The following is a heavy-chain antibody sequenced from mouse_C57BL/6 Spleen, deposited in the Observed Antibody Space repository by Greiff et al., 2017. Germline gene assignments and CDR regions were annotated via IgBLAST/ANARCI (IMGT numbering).Heavy chain of an antibody. CDR3: ARGWDGAMDY. CDR1: GYTFTSYW. Sequence: QVQLQQPGAELVRPGSSVKLSCKASGYTFTSYWMDWVKQRPGQGLEWIGNIYPSDSETHYNQKFKDKATLTVDKSSSTAYRQLSSLTSEDSAVYYCARGWDGAMDYWGQGTSVTVSS. CDR2: IYPSDSET. V-gene: IGHV1-61*01. J-gene: IGHJ4*01. D-gene: IGHD2-3*01.